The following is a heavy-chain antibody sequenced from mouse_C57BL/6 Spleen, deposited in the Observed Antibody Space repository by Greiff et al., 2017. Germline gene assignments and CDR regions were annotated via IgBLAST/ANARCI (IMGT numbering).Heavy chain of an antibody. V-gene: IGHV1-50*01. CDR3: ARSLGT. Sequence: VQLQQPGAELVKPGASVKLSCKASGYTFTSYWMQWVKQRPGQGLEWIGEIDPSDSYTNYNQKFKGKATLTVDTSSSTAYMQLSSLTSEDSAVYYCARSLGTWGQGTTLTVSS. CDR1: GYTFTSYW. D-gene: IGHD1-1*01. CDR2: IDPSDSYT. J-gene: IGHJ2*01.